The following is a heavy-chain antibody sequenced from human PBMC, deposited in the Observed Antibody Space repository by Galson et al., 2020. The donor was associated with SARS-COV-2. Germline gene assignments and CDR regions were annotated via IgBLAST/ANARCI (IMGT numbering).Heavy chain of an antibody. CDR1: GFTFSSYA. CDR2: ISGSGGST. D-gene: IGHD3-10*01. CDR3: AKDDSYYGAGSYYNFYNWFDP. V-gene: IGHV3-23*01. J-gene: IGHJ5*02. Sequence: GGSLRLSCAASGFTFSSYAMSWVRQAPGKGLEWVSAISGSGGSTYYADSVKGRFTISRDNSKNTLYLQMNSLRAEDTAVYYCAKDDSYYGAGSYYNFYNWFDPWGQGTLFTVSS.